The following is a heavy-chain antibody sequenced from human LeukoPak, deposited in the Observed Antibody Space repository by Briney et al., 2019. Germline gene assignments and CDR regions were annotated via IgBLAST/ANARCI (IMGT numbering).Heavy chain of an antibody. CDR2: TWYDGSNK. Sequence: GGSLRLSCAASSFTFSSYGMHWVRQAPGKGLEWVAVTWYDGSNKYYADSAKGRFTISRDNSKNTLYLQMNSLRAEDTAVYYCARAYGCSGGSCYSSQYNWFDPWGQGTLVTVSS. V-gene: IGHV3-33*01. J-gene: IGHJ5*02. CDR3: ARAYGCSGGSCYSSQYNWFDP. D-gene: IGHD2-15*01. CDR1: SFTFSSYG.